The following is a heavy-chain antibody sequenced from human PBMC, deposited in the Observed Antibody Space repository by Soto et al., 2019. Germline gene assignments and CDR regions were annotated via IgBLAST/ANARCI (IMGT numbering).Heavy chain of an antibody. CDR1: GFAFSSHW. J-gene: IGHJ4*02. CDR3: ARERSAGY. V-gene: IGHV3-7*05. CDR2: INQDGSEK. Sequence: GGSLRLSCAASGFAFSSHWMSWVRQAPGKGLEWVANINQDGSEKYYVDSVKGRFTISRDNAKNSLYLQMNSLRAEDTAVYYCARERSAGYWGQGTLVTVSS. D-gene: IGHD3-16*01.